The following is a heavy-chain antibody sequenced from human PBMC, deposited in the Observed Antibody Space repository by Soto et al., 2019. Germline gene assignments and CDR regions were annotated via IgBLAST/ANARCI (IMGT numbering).Heavy chain of an antibody. J-gene: IGHJ6*03. D-gene: IGHD2-2*01. CDR1: GFTFSSYY. CDR2: ITSSSSHI. Sequence: GGSLRFSCAASGFTFSSYYMNWVRQAPGKGLEWVSSITSSSSHIYYADSVEGRFTISRENAKNSLYLQMNSLRAEDTAVYYCARVVVVVVPATIYYYYMDVWGKGTTVTVSS. V-gene: IGHV3-21*01. CDR3: ARVVVVVVPATIYYYYMDV.